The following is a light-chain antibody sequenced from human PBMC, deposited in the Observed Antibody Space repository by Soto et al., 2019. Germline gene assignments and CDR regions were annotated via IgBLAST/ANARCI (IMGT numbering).Light chain of an antibody. Sequence: QSVLTQPASVSGSPGQSITISCTGTSSDIGAYNHVSWYQQHPGKVPKLMIYEVSKRPSGVPDRFSGSKSGNTASLTVSGLQAEDEADYYCSSYAGTNTDYVFGTGTKVTVL. CDR3: SSYAGTNTDYV. CDR1: SSDIGAYNH. V-gene: IGLV2-8*01. J-gene: IGLJ1*01. CDR2: EVS.